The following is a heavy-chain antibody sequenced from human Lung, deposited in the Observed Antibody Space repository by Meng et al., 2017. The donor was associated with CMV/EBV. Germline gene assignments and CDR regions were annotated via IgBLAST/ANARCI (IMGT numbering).Heavy chain of an antibody. Sequence: QITLKESGPTLVKPTQTLTLTCSFSGFSFSTSGVSVGWIRQPPGKALDWLALIYWDDEKRYSPSLKSRLTITKDTSKTQVVLTMTTMNPVDTATYYCAHSRGHSYEYFDYWGQGTLVTVSS. D-gene: IGHD5-18*01. J-gene: IGHJ4*02. CDR1: GFSFSTSGVS. CDR2: IYWDDEK. V-gene: IGHV2-5*02. CDR3: AHSRGHSYEYFDY.